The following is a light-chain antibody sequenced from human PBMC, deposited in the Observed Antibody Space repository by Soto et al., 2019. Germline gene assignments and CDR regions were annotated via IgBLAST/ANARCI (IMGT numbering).Light chain of an antibody. J-gene: IGLJ3*02. CDR3: SAFTSSTTVV. CDR1: SSNVGSYNY. V-gene: IGLV2-14*03. Sequence: QSALTQPASVSGSPGQSITISCTGTSSNVGSYNYVSWYQQHPDKVPKLMIYDVINRPSGVSDRFSGSKSGNTASLTISGLQAEDEADYYCSAFTSSTTVVFGGGTQLTVL. CDR2: DVI.